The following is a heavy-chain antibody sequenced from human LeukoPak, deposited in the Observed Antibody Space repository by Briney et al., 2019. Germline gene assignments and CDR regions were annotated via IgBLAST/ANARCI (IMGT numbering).Heavy chain of an antibody. D-gene: IGHD2-2*02. CDR1: GGSFSGYY. V-gene: IGHV4-34*01. CDR3: ASSSLLYNWFDP. J-gene: IGHJ5*02. CDR2: INHSGST. Sequence: PSETLSLTCAVYGGSFSGYYWSWIRQPPGKGLEWIGEINHSGSTNYNPSLKSRVTISVDTSKNQFSLKLSSVTAADTAVYYCASSSLLYNWFDPWGQGTLVTVSS.